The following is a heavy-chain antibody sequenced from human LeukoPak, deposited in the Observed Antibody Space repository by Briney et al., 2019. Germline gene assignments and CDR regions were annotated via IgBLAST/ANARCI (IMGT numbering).Heavy chain of an antibody. CDR3: ASNYGGKPYTFDY. Sequence: TPSETLSLTCAVYGGSFSGYYWSWIRQPPGKGLEWIGEINHSGSTNYNPSLKSRVTISVDTSKNQFSLKLSSVTAADTAVYYCASNYGGKPYTFDYWGQGTLVTVSS. V-gene: IGHV4-34*01. CDR1: GGSFSGYY. D-gene: IGHD4-23*01. J-gene: IGHJ4*02. CDR2: INHSGST.